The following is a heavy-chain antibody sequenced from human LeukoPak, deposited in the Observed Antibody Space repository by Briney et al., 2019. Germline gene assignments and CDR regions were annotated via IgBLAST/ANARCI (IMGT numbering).Heavy chain of an antibody. CDR1: GGTFSSYA. V-gene: IGHV1-69*05. CDR2: IIPIFGTA. J-gene: IGHJ4*02. D-gene: IGHD6-19*01. CDR3: AKDFSSPEQWLGLDY. Sequence: GASVKVSCKASGGTFSSYAISWVRQAPGQGLEWMGGIIPIFGTANYAQKFQGRVTITTDESTSTAYMELSSLRSEDTAVYYCAKDFSSPEQWLGLDYWGQGTLVTVSS.